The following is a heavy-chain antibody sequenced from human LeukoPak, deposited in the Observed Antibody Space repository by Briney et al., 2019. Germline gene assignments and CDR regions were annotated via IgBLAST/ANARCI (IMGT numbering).Heavy chain of an antibody. CDR2: INTDGSST. D-gene: IGHD6-13*01. V-gene: IGHV3-74*01. J-gene: IGHJ5*02. CDR3: VKGLHASSWYAGS. CDR1: GFTFSSYW. Sequence: TGGSLRLSCAASGFTFSSYWMHWVRRLPGKGLVWVSRINTDGSSTIYADSVKGRFTISRDNSKNTLYLHMNSLREDDTAVYYCVKGLHASSWYAGSWGRGTLVTVSS.